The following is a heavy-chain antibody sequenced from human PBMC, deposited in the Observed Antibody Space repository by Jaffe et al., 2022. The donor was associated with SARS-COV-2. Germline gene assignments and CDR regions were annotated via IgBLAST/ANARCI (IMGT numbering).Heavy chain of an antibody. Sequence: EVQMVESGGGLVQPGGSLRLSCAGSGFTFSSYEMNWVRQAPGKGLEWISYISSSGSTVHYIDSVKGRFTMSRDNAKNSLFLQMNSLRVEDTAVYYCVRVTTTHGDYGVDVWGQGTTVTVSS. CDR1: GFTFSSYE. CDR3: VRVTTTHGDYGVDV. J-gene: IGHJ6*02. D-gene: IGHD1-1*01. V-gene: IGHV3-48*03. CDR2: ISSSGSTV.